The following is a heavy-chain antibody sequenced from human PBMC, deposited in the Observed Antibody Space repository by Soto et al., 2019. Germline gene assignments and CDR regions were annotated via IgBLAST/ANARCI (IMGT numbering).Heavy chain of an antibody. J-gene: IGHJ5*02. CDR1: GFTFDDYA. D-gene: IGHD3-22*01. V-gene: IGHV3-9*01. CDR2: ISWNSGSI. Sequence: PGGSLRLSCAASGFTFDDYAMHWVRQAPGKGLEWVSGISWNSGSIGYADSVKGRFTISRDNSKNTLYLQMNSLRAEDTAVYYCAKDLGNYYDSSGTPNWFDPWGQGTLVTVSS. CDR3: AKDLGNYYDSSGTPNWFDP.